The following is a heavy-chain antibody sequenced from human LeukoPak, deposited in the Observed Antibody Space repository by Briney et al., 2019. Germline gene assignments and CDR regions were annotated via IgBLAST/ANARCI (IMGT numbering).Heavy chain of an antibody. Sequence: PSETLSLTCTVSGGSISSSSYYWGWIRQPPGKGLEWIGSIYYSGSTYYNPSLKSRVTISVDTSKNQFSLKLSSVTAADTAVYYCARPFGSGSSLDYWGQGTLVTVSS. CDR2: IYYSGST. V-gene: IGHV4-39*01. CDR3: ARPFGSGSSLDY. J-gene: IGHJ4*02. CDR1: GGSISSSSYY. D-gene: IGHD3-10*01.